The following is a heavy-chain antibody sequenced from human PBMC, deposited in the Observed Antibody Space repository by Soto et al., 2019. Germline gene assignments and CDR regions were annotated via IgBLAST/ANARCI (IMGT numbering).Heavy chain of an antibody. CDR3: ARGRDIVVVPAAILDFDP. Sequence: NPSETLSLTCTVSGGSISSSSHYWGWIRQPPGKGLEWIGSIYYSGSTYYNPSLKSRVTISVDTSKNQFSLKLSSVTAADTAVYYCARGRDIVVVPAAILDFDPWGQGTLVTVSS. J-gene: IGHJ5*02. V-gene: IGHV4-39*01. CDR2: IYYSGST. D-gene: IGHD2-2*01. CDR1: GGSISSSSHY.